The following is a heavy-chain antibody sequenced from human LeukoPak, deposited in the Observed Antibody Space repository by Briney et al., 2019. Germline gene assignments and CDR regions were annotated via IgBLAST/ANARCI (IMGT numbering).Heavy chain of an antibody. CDR1: GGSFSGYY. CDR3: AKLYSSSDFDY. D-gene: IGHD6-6*01. Sequence: SETLSLTCAVYGGSFSGYYWSWIRQPPGRGLGWIGYIYYSGSTNYNPSLKSRVTISVDTSKNQFSLKLSSVTAADTAVYYCAKLYSSSDFDYWGQGTLVTVSS. V-gene: IGHV4-59*01. J-gene: IGHJ4*02. CDR2: IYYSGST.